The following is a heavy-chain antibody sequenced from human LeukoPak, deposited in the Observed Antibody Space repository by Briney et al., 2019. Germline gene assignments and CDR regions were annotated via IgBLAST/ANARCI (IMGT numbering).Heavy chain of an antibody. Sequence: SETLSLTCTVSGGSISSSSYYWGWIRQPPGKGLEWIGSIYYSGSTYYNPSLKGRVTISVDTSKNQFSLKLSSVTAADTAVYYCASPSPHCSSTSCPNGGFFDYWGQGTLVTVSS. CDR2: IYYSGST. D-gene: IGHD2-2*01. V-gene: IGHV4-39*01. CDR3: ASPSPHCSSTSCPNGGFFDY. J-gene: IGHJ4*02. CDR1: GGSISSSSYY.